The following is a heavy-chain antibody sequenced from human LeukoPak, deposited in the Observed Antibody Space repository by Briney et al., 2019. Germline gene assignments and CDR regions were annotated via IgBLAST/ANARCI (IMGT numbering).Heavy chain of an antibody. CDR3: VRESFSRGDFN. J-gene: IGHJ4*02. Sequence: GGSLRLSCAASGFIFSTYWMTWVRQAPGKGLQWVATIRYDGNEIFYLDSVRGRFTVSRVNAMNSLYLQMNGLTAEDTAVYYCVRESFSRGDFNWGQGTLVSVSS. CDR2: IRYDGNEI. CDR1: GFIFSTYW. D-gene: IGHD7-27*01. V-gene: IGHV3-7*01.